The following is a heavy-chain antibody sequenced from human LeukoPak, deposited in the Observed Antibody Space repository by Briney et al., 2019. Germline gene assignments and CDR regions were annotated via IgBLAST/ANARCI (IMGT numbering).Heavy chain of an antibody. J-gene: IGHJ3*02. CDR1: GFTFVNYG. Sequence: GGSLRLSCAASGFTFVNYGFLWVRQAPVKGLEWVAFISYNGNQKYGDSVKGRFTISRDNSKNTLYLQMNGLRPEDTAVYYCARDPLDISRWTNAFDIWGQGTMVTVSS. CDR3: ARDPLDISRWTNAFDI. D-gene: IGHD2-2*03. V-gene: IGHV3-30*03. CDR2: ISYNGNQK.